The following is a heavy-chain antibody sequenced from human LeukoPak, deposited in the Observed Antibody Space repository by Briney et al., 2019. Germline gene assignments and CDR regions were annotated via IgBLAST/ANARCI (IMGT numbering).Heavy chain of an antibody. V-gene: IGHV3-9*01. CDR1: GFTFDDYA. Sequence: PGRSLRLSCAASGFTFDDYAMHWVRQAPGKGLEWVSGISWNSGSIGYADSVKGRFTISRDNAKNSLYLQMNSLRAEDTALYYCAKGSGYSYGECDYWGQGTLVTVSS. J-gene: IGHJ4*02. CDR2: ISWNSGSI. D-gene: IGHD5-18*01. CDR3: AKGSGYSYGECDY.